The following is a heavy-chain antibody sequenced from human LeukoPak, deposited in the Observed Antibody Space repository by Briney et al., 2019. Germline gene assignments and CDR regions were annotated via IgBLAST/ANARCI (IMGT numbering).Heavy chain of an antibody. CDR3: AREVMDY. CDR1: GFIFRSYA. CDR2: IYSGGST. Sequence: GGSLRLSCAPSGFIFRSYAMHWVRQAPGKGLEWVSVIYSGGSTYYADSVKGRFTISRDNSKNTLYLQMNSLRAEDTAVYYCAREVMDYWGQGTLVTVSS. D-gene: IGHD3-16*01. J-gene: IGHJ4*02. V-gene: IGHV3-53*01.